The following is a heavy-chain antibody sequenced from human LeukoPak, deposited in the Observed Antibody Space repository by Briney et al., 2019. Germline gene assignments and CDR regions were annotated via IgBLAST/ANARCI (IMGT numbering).Heavy chain of an antibody. V-gene: IGHV3-23*01. Sequence: GGSLRLSCAASGFSFNYNAMSWVRQAPGKGLEWVSGISGGGGRTFYADAVKGRFTISRDNSKNTLYLHMNNLTDDDTAVYYCAKDIWGGTAMVFDYWGQGTLVTVSS. CDR1: GFSFNYNA. J-gene: IGHJ4*02. D-gene: IGHD5-18*01. CDR3: AKDIWGGTAMVFDY. CDR2: ISGGGGRT.